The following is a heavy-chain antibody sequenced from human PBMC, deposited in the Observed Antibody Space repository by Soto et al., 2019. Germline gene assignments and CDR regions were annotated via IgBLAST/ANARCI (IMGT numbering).Heavy chain of an antibody. J-gene: IGHJ4*02. Sequence: ESGGGLVKPGGSLRLSCAASGFTFSSYSMNWVRQAPGKGLEWVSSISSSSSYIYYADSVKGRFTISRDNAKNSLYLQMNSLRAEDTAVYYCARDSGWNRYYFDYWGQGTLVTVSS. V-gene: IGHV3-21*01. CDR1: GFTFSSYS. CDR3: ARDSGWNRYYFDY. CDR2: ISSSSSYI. D-gene: IGHD1-1*01.